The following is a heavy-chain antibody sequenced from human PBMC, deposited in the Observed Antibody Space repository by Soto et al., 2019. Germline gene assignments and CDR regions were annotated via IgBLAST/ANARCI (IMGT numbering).Heavy chain of an antibody. CDR3: ARQFYEFWSGSYTGSLYVDL. J-gene: IGHJ2*01. V-gene: IGHV5-51*01. Sequence: PGAALKISSSGSGYRFTDYWIGWVRQMPGKGLEWMGMIYHGDSDTKYNPSFRGQVTISADTSINSAYLRWTILKASDTAMYYCARQFYEFWSGSYTGSLYVDLWGRGTLVTVSS. CDR2: IYHGDSDT. CDR1: GYRFTDYW. D-gene: IGHD3-3*01.